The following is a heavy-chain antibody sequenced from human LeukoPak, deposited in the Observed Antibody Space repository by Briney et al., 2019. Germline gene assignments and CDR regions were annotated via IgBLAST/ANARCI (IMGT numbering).Heavy chain of an antibody. CDR2: LYHSGIT. CDR1: GYSISSGYH. Sequence: SSETLSLTCSASGYSISSGYHWGWIRPPPGKGLEWIGSLYHSGITYYNPSLKSRVTISVDTSKNQFSLRLSSVTAADTAVYYCARVFYDTSGYYYRGLYYFDYWGQGTLVTVSS. CDR3: ARVFYDTSGYYYRGLYYFDY. V-gene: IGHV4-38-2*02. D-gene: IGHD3-22*01. J-gene: IGHJ4*02.